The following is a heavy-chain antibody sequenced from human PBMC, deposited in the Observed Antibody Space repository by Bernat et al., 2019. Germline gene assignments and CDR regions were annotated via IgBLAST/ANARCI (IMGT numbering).Heavy chain of an antibody. CDR2: IWYDGSNK. Sequence: QVQLVESGGGVVQPGRSLRLSCAASGFTFSSYGMHWVRQAPGKGLDWVAVIWYDGSNKYYADSVKGRFTISRDNSKNTLYLQMNSLRAEDTAVYYCARNGYSNSWYLNPNYYFDYWGQGTLVTVSS. V-gene: IGHV3-33*01. D-gene: IGHD6-13*01. J-gene: IGHJ4*02. CDR3: ARNGYSNSWYLNPNYYFDY. CDR1: GFTFSSYG.